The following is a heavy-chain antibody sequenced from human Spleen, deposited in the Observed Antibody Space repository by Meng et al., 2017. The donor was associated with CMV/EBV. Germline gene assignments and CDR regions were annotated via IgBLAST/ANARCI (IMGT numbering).Heavy chain of an antibody. V-gene: IGHV3-21*01. D-gene: IGHD2-21*01. J-gene: IGHJ6*02. Sequence: GVLKISCAASGFTFSFYSLNWVRQAPGKGLEWVSSISSSSSYIYYADSVKGRFTISRDNAKNSLYLQMNSLRAEDTAVYYCARDRGYCGGDCYSEYYYYGMDVWGQGTTVTVSS. CDR2: ISSSSSYI. CDR1: GFTFSFYS. CDR3: ARDRGYCGGDCYSEYYYYGMDV.